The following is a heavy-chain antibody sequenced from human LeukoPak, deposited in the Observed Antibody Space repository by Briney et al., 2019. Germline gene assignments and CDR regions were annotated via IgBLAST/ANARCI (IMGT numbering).Heavy chain of an antibody. Sequence: SETLSLTCTVSGGSISSYSWSWIRQPPGKGLEWIGYIYYSGSTNYNPSLKSRVTISVDTSKNQFSLKLSSVTAADTAVYYCARVASTGIEFFDYWGQGTLVTVSS. CDR1: GGSISSYS. V-gene: IGHV4-59*01. CDR3: ARVASTGIEFFDY. D-gene: IGHD1-26*01. CDR2: IYYSGST. J-gene: IGHJ4*02.